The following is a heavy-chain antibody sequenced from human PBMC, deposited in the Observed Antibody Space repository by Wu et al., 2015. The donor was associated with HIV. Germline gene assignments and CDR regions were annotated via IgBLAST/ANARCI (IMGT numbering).Heavy chain of an antibody. J-gene: IGHJ5*02. V-gene: IGHV1-2*02. CDR3: ARVPRQGYCSGGSCYSAWFDP. D-gene: IGHD2-15*01. CDR2: INPNSGGT. Sequence: QVQLVQSGAEVKKPGASVKVSCKASGYTFTGYYMHWVRQAPGQGLEWMGWINPNSGGTNYAQKFQGRVTMTRDTSISTAYMELSRLRSDDTAVYYCARVPRQGYCSGGSCYSAWFDPWGQGTLVTVSS. CDR1: GYTFTGYY.